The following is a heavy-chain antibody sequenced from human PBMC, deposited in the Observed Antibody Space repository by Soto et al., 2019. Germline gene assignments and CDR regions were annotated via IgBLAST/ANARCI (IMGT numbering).Heavy chain of an antibody. V-gene: IGHV6-1*01. D-gene: IGHD6-19*01. CDR1: GGSVSSNSAA. Sequence: SQTLSLTCASSGGSVSSNSAAWNWIRQSPSRGLEWLGRTYYRSRWYNDYAVSVKSRMTVNPDTSRNQSSLQLNSVTPEDTAVYYCARGGFGVAVAHFESWGQGTLVTVSS. J-gene: IGHJ4*02. CDR2: TYYRSRWYN. CDR3: ARGGFGVAVAHFES.